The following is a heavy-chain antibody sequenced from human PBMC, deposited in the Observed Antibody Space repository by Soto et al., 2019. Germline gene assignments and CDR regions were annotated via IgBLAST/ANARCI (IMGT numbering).Heavy chain of an antibody. V-gene: IGHV1-2*02. D-gene: IGHD3-9*01. CDR2: VNPNSGGT. CDR1: GYTFTGYY. Sequence: ASVKVSCKASGYTFTGYYMHWVRQAPGQGLEWMGWVNPNSGGTNYAQKFQGRVTMTRDTSISTAYMELSRLRSDDTAVYYCARDGAEYYDILTGPQYYFDYWGQGTLVTSPQ. CDR3: ARDGAEYYDILTGPQYYFDY. J-gene: IGHJ4*02.